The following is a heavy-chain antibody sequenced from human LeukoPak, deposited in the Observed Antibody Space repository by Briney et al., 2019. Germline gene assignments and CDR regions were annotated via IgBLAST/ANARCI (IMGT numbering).Heavy chain of an antibody. CDR2: INPNSGGT. V-gene: IGHV1-2*04. Sequence: GASVKVSCKASGYTFTGYYMHWVRQAPGQGLEWMGWINPNSGGTNYAQKFQGWVTMTRDTSISTAYMELSGLRSDDTAVYYCARDFHYYYDSSGSDNWFDPWGQGTLVTVSS. CDR3: ARDFHYYYDSSGSDNWFDP. D-gene: IGHD3-22*01. CDR1: GYTFTGYY. J-gene: IGHJ5*02.